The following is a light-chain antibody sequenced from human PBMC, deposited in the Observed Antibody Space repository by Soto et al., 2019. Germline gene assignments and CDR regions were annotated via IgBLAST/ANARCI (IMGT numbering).Light chain of an antibody. CDR2: GAS. V-gene: IGKV3-20*01. Sequence: EIVLTQSPDTLYLSPGEGATLSCRASQRVNSIYLAWYQQKPGQAPRLLISGASDRATGVPARVSGSGYGTDFTRTISILEPEDFAVYYCHQYVNSPVTFGQGTKLQIK. CDR1: QRVNSIY. CDR3: HQYVNSPVT. J-gene: IGKJ2*01.